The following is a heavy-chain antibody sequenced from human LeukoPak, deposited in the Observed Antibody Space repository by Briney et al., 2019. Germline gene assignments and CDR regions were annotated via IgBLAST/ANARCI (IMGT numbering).Heavy chain of an antibody. V-gene: IGHV4-39*01. Sequence: SETLSLTCTVSGGSISSSSYYWAWIRQPPGKGLEWIGSIYYSGSTYYNPSLKSRVTISVDTSKNQFSLKLSSVTAADTAVYYCARHERVLRYFDWYLGWFDPWGQGTLVTVSS. CDR2: IYYSGST. D-gene: IGHD3-9*01. CDR3: ARHERVLRYFDWYLGWFDP. CDR1: GGSISSSSYY. J-gene: IGHJ5*02.